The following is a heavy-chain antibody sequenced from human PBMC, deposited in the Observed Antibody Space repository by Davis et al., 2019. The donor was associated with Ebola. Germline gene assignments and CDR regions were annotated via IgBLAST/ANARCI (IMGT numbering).Heavy chain of an antibody. V-gene: IGHV3-15*01. D-gene: IGHD5-18*01. CDR2: IKSKTDGGTT. J-gene: IGHJ4*02. CDR3: ARVDTAMASFDY. CDR1: GFTFSNAW. Sequence: GESLKISCAASGFTFSNAWMSWVRQAQGKGLEWVGRIKSKTDGGTTDYAAPVKGRFTISRDDSKNTLYLQMNSLRAEDTAVYYCARVDTAMASFDYWGQGTLVTVSS.